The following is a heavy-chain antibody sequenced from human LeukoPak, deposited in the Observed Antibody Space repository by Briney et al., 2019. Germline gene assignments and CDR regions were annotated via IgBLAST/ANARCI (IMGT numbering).Heavy chain of an antibody. J-gene: IGHJ2*01. V-gene: IGHV1-18*01. D-gene: IGHD3-22*01. CDR2: ISAYNGNT. Sequence: ASVKVSCKASGYTFTSYGISWVRQAPGQGLEWMGWISAYNGNTNYAQKLQGRVTMTTDTSTSTAYMELRSLRSDDTAVYYCAREGEGFYYDSSGYPDWYIDRWGRGTLVTASS. CDR3: AREGEGFYYDSSGYPDWYIDR. CDR1: GYTFTSYG.